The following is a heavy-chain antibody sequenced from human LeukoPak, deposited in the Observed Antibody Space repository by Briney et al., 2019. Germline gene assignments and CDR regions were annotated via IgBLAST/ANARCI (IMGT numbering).Heavy chain of an antibody. CDR3: ARVQAGRYYYYYYYMDV. Sequence: GSLRLSCAASGFTFSTYAMSWVRQAPGKGLEWIGEINHSGSTNYNPSLKSRVTISVDTSKNQFSLKLSSVTAADTAVYYCARVQAGRYYYYYYYMDVWGKGTTVTVSS. CDR1: GFTFSTYA. V-gene: IGHV4-34*01. CDR2: INHSGST. D-gene: IGHD6-13*01. J-gene: IGHJ6*03.